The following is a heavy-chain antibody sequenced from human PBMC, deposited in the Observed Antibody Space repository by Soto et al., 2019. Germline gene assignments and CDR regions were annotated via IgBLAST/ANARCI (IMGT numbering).Heavy chain of an antibody. J-gene: IGHJ4*02. Sequence: HLSESGGGLLQPGGSLKLSCAASRFTFRNFAMSWVRQSPGKGLEWISTIGVSEGSTYYTDSVRGRFTISRDNFKNNLYLQMNSLRVEDTALYYCAKVMYTWNDVAAFDSWGQGTLVSVSS. CDR1: RFTFRNFA. D-gene: IGHD1-1*01. CDR3: AKVMYTWNDVAAFDS. CDR2: IGVSEGST. V-gene: IGHV3-23*01.